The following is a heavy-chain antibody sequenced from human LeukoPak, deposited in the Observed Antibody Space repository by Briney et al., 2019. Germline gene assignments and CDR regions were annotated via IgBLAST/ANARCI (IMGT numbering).Heavy chain of an antibody. CDR3: AKDPDYYGSGSYYSDY. Sequence: GGSLRLSCAASGFTFSSYGMHWVRQAPGKRLEWVAVISYDGSNKYYADSVKGRFTISRDNSKNTLYLQMNTLRAEDTAVYYCAKDPDYYGSGSYYSDYWGQGTLVTVSS. D-gene: IGHD3-10*01. CDR1: GFTFSSYG. V-gene: IGHV3-30*18. CDR2: ISYDGSNK. J-gene: IGHJ4*02.